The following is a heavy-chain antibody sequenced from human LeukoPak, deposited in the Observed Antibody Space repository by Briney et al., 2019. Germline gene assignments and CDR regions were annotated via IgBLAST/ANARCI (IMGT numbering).Heavy chain of an antibody. V-gene: IGHV3-64D*06. D-gene: IGHD6-13*01. J-gene: IGHJ4*02. Sequence: PGGSLRLSCSASGFTFSSYAMHWVRQAPGKGLEYVSAISSNGGSTYYADSVKGRFTISRDNSKNTLYLQMSSLRAEDTAVYYCVKGDIAAAGTQGFDYWGQGTRVTFLS. CDR2: ISSNGGST. CDR1: GFTFSSYA. CDR3: VKGDIAAAGTQGFDY.